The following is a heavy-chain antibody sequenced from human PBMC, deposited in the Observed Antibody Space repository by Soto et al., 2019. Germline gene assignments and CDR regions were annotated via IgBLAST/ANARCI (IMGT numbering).Heavy chain of an antibody. D-gene: IGHD1-1*01. V-gene: IGHV4-30-2*01. CDR3: ARDQGTGDFDY. CDR2: IYHSGST. J-gene: IGHJ4*02. Sequence: SETLSLTCAVSGGSISSGGYSWSWIQQPPGKGLEWIGYIYHSGSTYYNPSLKSRVTISVDRSKNQFSLKLSSVTAADTAVYYCARDQGTGDFDYWGQGTLVTVSS. CDR1: GGSISSGGYS.